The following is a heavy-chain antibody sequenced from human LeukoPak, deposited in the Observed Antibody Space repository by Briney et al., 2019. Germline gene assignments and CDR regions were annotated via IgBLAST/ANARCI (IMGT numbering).Heavy chain of an antibody. CDR3: ARGYTGYDLDY. V-gene: IGHV1-3*01. CDR1: GYIFISYI. Sequence: ASVKVSCKAFGYIFISYIIHWVRQAPGQRLEWMGWINAANGNTKYSQKFQGRVTITRDTSASIVYMEVSSLRSEDTAAFYCARGYTGYDLDYWGQGTLVTVSS. J-gene: IGHJ4*02. CDR2: INAANGNT. D-gene: IGHD5-12*01.